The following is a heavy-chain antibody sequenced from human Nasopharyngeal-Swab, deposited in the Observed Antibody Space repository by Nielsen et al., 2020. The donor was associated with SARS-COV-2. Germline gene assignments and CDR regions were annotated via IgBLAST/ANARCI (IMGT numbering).Heavy chain of an antibody. CDR3: ASTPLDSSGYYYAFHY. CDR2: ISYDGSNK. V-gene: IGHV3-30-3*01. CDR1: GFTFSRYT. D-gene: IGHD3-22*01. J-gene: IGHJ4*02. Sequence: GESLKIFCAASGFTFSRYTMHWVRQAPGKGLEWVAVISYDGSNKYYADSVKGRFTTSRDISKNTLYLQMNSLRAEDTAVFYCASTPLDSSGYYYAFHYWGRGTLVTVSS.